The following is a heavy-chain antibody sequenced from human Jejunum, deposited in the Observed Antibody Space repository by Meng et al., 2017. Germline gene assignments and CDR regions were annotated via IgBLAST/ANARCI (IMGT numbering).Heavy chain of an antibody. J-gene: IGHJ1*01. CDR1: GDSICISYW. CDR3: ARDFEALNGV. CDR2: IYHSGTS. D-gene: IGHD2-8*01. Sequence: QASGPGLVMPWGTLSLPCAVSGDSICISYWWSWVRQSPGKGLDWIGEIYHSGTSKYNPSLKSRVTLSVDKSKYQFSLNLSSVTAADTAVYFCARDFEALNGVWGQGTLVTVSS. V-gene: IGHV4-4*02.